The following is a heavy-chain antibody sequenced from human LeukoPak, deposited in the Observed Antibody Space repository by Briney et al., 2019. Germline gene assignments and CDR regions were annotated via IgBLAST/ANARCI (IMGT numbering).Heavy chain of an antibody. CDR1: GFTFDDYA. CDR2: ISWNSGSI. CDR3: AKDISGYSYDYFDY. Sequence: PGRSLRLSCAASGFTFDDYAMHWVRQAPGKGLEWVSGISWNSGSIGYADSVKGRFTISRDNAKNSLYLQMNSLRAEDTALYYCAKDISGYSYDYFDYWGQGTLVTVSS. D-gene: IGHD5-18*01. V-gene: IGHV3-9*01. J-gene: IGHJ4*02.